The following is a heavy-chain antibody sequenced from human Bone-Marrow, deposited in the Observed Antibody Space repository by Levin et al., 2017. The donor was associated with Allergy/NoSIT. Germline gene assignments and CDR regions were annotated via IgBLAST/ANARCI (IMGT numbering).Heavy chain of an antibody. CDR1: GYTFTSYD. Sequence: VASVKVSCKASGYTFTSYDINWVRQATGQGLEWMGWMNPNSGNTGYAQKFQGRVTMTRNTSISTAYMELSSLRSEDTAVYYCARGRTRRGSYYIDYWGQGTLVTVSS. V-gene: IGHV1-8*01. CDR2: MNPNSGNT. CDR3: ARGRTRRGSYYIDY. D-gene: IGHD1-26*01. J-gene: IGHJ4*02.